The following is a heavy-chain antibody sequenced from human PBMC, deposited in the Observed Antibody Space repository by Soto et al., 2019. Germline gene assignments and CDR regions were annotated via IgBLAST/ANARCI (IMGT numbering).Heavy chain of an antibody. V-gene: IGHV3-74*01. J-gene: IGHJ6*03. CDR2: IYSDGSST. D-gene: IGHD1-20*01. Sequence: GGSLRLSCAASGFTFSSYGMHWVRQAPCKGLEWVSRIYSDGSSTSYADSVKGRFTISRDNAKNTLYLQMNSLRAEDTAVYYCARDPPYNWALYYYYYYYMDVWGKGTTVTVSS. CDR1: GFTFSSYG. CDR3: ARDPPYNWALYYYYYYYMDV.